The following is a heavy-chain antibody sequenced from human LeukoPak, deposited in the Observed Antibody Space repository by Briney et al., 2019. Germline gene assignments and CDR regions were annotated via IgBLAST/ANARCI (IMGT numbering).Heavy chain of an antibody. CDR2: IIPIFGTA. CDR1: GGTFSSYA. V-gene: IGHV1-69*13. D-gene: IGHD3-22*01. J-gene: IGHJ3*02. Sequence: SVKVSCKASGGTFSSYAISWVRQAPGQGLEWMGGIIPIFGTANYAQKFQGRVTITADESTSTAYMELSSLRSEDTAVYYCAREYPPRDYYDSSGYYWADAFDIWGQGTMVTVSS. CDR3: AREYPPRDYYDSSGYYWADAFDI.